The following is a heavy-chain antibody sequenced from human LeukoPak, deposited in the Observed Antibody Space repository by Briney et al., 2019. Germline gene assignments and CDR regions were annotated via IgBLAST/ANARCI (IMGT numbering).Heavy chain of an antibody. CDR3: ARLGWYIDY. J-gene: IGHJ4*02. Sequence: GGSLQISCKGSGYSFTNYWIGWVRQMPGKGLEWMGVIYPGDSDTRYSPSFQGQVSISADKSISTAYLQWTSLKASDTAMYYCARLGWYIDYWGQGTLLTVSS. CDR2: IYPGDSDT. V-gene: IGHV5-51*01. D-gene: IGHD6-19*01. CDR1: GYSFTNYW.